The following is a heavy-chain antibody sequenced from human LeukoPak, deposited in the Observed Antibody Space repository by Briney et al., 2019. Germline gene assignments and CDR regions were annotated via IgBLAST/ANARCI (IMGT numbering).Heavy chain of an antibody. D-gene: IGHD1-1*01. V-gene: IGHV4-39*07. CDR1: GGSISSSSYY. CDR2: IYYSGST. CDR3: ARELETVDY. J-gene: IGHJ4*02. Sequence: PSETLSLTCTVSGGSISSSSYYWGWIRQPPGKGLEWIGSIYYSGSTYYNPSLKSRVTISVDTSKNQFSLKLSSVTAADTAVYYCARELETVDYWGQGTLVTVSS.